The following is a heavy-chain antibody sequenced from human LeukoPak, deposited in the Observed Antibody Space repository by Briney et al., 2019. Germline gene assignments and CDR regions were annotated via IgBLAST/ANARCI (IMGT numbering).Heavy chain of an antibody. V-gene: IGHV1-69*13. J-gene: IGHJ5*02. CDR3: ARVRPNCSSTSCYGFNWFDP. Sequence: ASVKVSCKASGGTFSSYAISRVRQAPGQGLEWMGGIIPIFGTANYAQKFQGRVTITADESTSTAYMELSSLRSEDTAVYYCARVRPNCSSTSCYGFNWFDPWGQGTLVTVSS. CDR1: GGTFSSYA. D-gene: IGHD2-2*01. CDR2: IIPIFGTA.